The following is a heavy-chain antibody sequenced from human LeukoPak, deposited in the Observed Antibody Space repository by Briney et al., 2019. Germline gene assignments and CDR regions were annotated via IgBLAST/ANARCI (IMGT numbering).Heavy chain of an antibody. J-gene: IGHJ4*02. V-gene: IGHV4-39*01. Sequence: SETLSLTCTVSGGSISSSSYYWGWIRQPPGKGLERIGSIYYSGSTYYNPSLKSRFTISVDTSKNQFSLKLSSVTAADTAEYYCARHFDGYNIDYWGQGTLVTVSS. CDR2: IYYSGST. D-gene: IGHD5-24*01. CDR3: ARHFDGYNIDY. CDR1: GGSISSSSYY.